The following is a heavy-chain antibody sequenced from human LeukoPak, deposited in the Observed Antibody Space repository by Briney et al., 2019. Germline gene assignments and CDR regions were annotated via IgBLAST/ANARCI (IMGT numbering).Heavy chain of an antibody. CDR2: INPNSGGT. CDR3: ARDLATMVRGAIEDY. D-gene: IGHD3-10*01. V-gene: IGHV1-2*02. J-gene: IGHJ4*02. Sequence: ASVKVSCKASGYTFNGYYMHWVRQAPGQGLEWMGWINPNSGGTNYAQKFQGRVTMTRDTSISTVYMDLSSLRSDDTAVYYCARDLATMVRGAIEDYWGQGTLVTVSS. CDR1: GYTFNGYY.